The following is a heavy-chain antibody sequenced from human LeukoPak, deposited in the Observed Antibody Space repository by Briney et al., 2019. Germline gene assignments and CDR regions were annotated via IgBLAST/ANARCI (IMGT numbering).Heavy chain of an antibody. D-gene: IGHD3-3*01. V-gene: IGHV1-18*01. CDR2: ISAYNGKT. CDR1: GYTFTNYG. CDR3: ARETRGWNYYGMDV. J-gene: IGHJ6*02. Sequence: ASVKVSCKASGYTFTNYGVSWVRQAPGQGLEWMGWISAYNGKTNYAQKLQGRVTMTTDTSTSTAYMELRSLRSDDTAVYYCARETRGWNYYGMDVWGQGTTVTVSS.